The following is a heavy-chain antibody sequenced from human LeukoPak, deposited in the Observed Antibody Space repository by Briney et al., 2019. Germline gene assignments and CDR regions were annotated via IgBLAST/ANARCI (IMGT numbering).Heavy chain of an antibody. CDR1: GGTFSSYA. V-gene: IGHV1-69*13. CDR2: IIPIFGTA. D-gene: IGHD1-26*01. CDR3: ARDSALGSGSYDDY. Sequence: SVKVSCTASGGTFSSYAISWVRQAPGQGLERMGGIIPIFGTANYAQKFQGRVTITADESTSTAYMELSSLRSEDTAVYYCARDSALGSGSYDDYWGQGTLVTVSS. J-gene: IGHJ4*02.